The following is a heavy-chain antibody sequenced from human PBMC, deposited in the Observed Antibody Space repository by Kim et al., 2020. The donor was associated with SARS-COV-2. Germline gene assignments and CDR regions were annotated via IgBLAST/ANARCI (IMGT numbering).Heavy chain of an antibody. CDR3: ARPSSTTCPCYYMDV. CDR2: ISRGGSST. D-gene: IGHD2-2*01. Sequence: GGSLRLSCAASGFSFSTYWMYWVRQAPGKGLVWVSRISRGGSSTNYADSVKGRFTISRDNANNTLYLQMNSLRAEDTAVYYCARPSSTTCPCYYMDVWGKETTVTVSS. V-gene: IGHV3-74*01. J-gene: IGHJ6*03. CDR1: GFSFSTYW.